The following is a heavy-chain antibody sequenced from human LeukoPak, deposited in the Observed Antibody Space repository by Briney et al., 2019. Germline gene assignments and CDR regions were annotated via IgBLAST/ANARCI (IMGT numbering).Heavy chain of an antibody. CDR1: GFTFSSYA. CDR3: AKDPEYYYDSSGYFDY. Sequence: GGSLRLSCAASGFTFSSYAMSWVRQAPGKGLEWVPAISGSGGSTYYADSVKGRFTISRDNSKNTLYLQMNSLRAEDTAVYYCAKDPEYYYDSSGYFDYWGQGTLVTVSS. CDR2: ISGSGGST. J-gene: IGHJ4*02. D-gene: IGHD3-22*01. V-gene: IGHV3-23*01.